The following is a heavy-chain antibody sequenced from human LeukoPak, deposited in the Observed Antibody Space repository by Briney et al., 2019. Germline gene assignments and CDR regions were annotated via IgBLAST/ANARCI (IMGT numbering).Heavy chain of an antibody. V-gene: IGHV1-69*05. CDR1: GGTFSSYA. D-gene: IGHD3-10*01. Sequence: SVKVSCEASGGTFSSYAISWVRQAPGQGLEWMGRIIPIFGTANYAQKFQGRVTITTDESTSTAYMELSSLRSEDTAVYYCARVAMVRGVDLYYYMDVWGKGTTVTVSS. J-gene: IGHJ6*03. CDR3: ARVAMVRGVDLYYYMDV. CDR2: IIPIFGTA.